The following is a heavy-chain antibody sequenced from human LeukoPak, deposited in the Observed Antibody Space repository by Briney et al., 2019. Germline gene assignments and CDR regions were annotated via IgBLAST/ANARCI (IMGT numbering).Heavy chain of an antibody. CDR3: ARDQEGFDY. CDR2: IYPRDGST. Sequence: ASAKVSCKASGYTFTSNYIHWVRQAPGQGLEWMGMIYPRDGSTSYAQKFQGRVTVTRDTSTSTVHMELSGLRSEDTAVYYCARDQEGFDYWGQGTLVTVSS. CDR1: GYTFTSNY. J-gene: IGHJ4*02. V-gene: IGHV1-46*01.